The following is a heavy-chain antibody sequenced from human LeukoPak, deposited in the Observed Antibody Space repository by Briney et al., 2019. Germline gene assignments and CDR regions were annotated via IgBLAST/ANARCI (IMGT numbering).Heavy chain of an antibody. Sequence: GVSLRLSCAASGFTFSKYWVLWVRQAPGKGLEGVSRINTDWTVTNYADSVKGRFTVSRDNADNTMFLQMNSVRDEDTAVYYCATKQWLAPPPDSWGQGTPVTVSS. CDR2: INTDWTVT. V-gene: IGHV3-74*01. J-gene: IGHJ4*02. CDR1: GFTFSKYW. CDR3: ATKQWLAPPPDS. D-gene: IGHD6-19*01.